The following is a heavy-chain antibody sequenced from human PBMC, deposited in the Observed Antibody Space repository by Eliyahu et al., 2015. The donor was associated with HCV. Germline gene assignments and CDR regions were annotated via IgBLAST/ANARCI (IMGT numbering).Heavy chain of an antibody. Sequence: QVQLQESGPGLVKPSETLSLTCTVSGGSISSYYWSWIRQPPGKGLEWIGYIYYSGSTNYNPPLKSRVTISVDTSKNQFSLKLSSVTAADTAVYYCARMPGGSSPWGQGTLVTVSS. J-gene: IGHJ5*02. CDR2: IYYSGST. CDR3: ARMPGGSSP. CDR1: GGSISSYY. D-gene: IGHD2-15*01. V-gene: IGHV4-59*01.